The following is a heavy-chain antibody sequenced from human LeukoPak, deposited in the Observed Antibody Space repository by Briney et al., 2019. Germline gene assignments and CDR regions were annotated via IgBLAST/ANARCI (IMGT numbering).Heavy chain of an antibody. CDR1: GGSISSHY. Sequence: SSEALSLTCTVSGGSISSHYWSWIRQPPGKGLEWIGYISSIGSTNYNPSLKSRVTISVDTSKNQFSLKLTSVTAADTAVYFCARDPATVTKGLDIWGQGTMVTVSS. J-gene: IGHJ3*02. D-gene: IGHD4-17*01. CDR2: ISSIGST. V-gene: IGHV4-59*11. CDR3: ARDPATVTKGLDI.